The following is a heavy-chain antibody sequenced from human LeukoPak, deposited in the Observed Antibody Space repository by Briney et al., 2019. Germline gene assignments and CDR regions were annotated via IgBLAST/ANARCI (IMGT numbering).Heavy chain of an antibody. CDR1: GYTFTCHY. J-gene: IGHJ4*02. CDR2: INPKNAGT. V-gene: IGHV1-2*02. D-gene: IGHD6-13*01. Sequence: GASVKVSCKASGYTFTCHYIHWVRQAPGQGLEWMGWINPKNAGTNFAQRFQGRVTMTRDTSISTAYMELSRLRSDDTALYYCARTLYISAVPGGFDYWGQGTLVTVSS. CDR3: ARTLYISAVPGGFDY.